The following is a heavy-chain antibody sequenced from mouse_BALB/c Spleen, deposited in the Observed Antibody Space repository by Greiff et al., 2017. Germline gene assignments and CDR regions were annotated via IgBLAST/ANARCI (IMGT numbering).Heavy chain of an antibody. CDR1: GYTFSSYW. CDR2: ILPGSGST. J-gene: IGHJ2*01. Sequence: VQLQQSGAELMKPGASVKISCKATGYTFSSYWIEWVKQRPGHGLEWIGEILPGSGSTNYNEKFKGKATFTADTSSNTAYMQLSSLTSEDSAVYYCARKAPGYDKVYWGQGTTLTVSS. V-gene: IGHV1-9*01. D-gene: IGHD2-14*01. CDR3: ARKAPGYDKVY.